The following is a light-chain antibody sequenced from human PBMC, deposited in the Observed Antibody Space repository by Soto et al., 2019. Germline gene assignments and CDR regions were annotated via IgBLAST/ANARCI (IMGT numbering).Light chain of an antibody. J-gene: IGKJ1*01. Sequence: EIVLTQSPGTLSLSPGERATLSCRASQSVSSTFFAWYQQKPGQAPRLLLYATSTRAAGFPDRFSGSGSGTEFTLTISSLQSEDFAVYYCQQYNNWPRTFGQGTKVEIK. CDR1: QSVSST. CDR2: ATS. V-gene: IGKV3D-15*01. CDR3: QQYNNWPRT.